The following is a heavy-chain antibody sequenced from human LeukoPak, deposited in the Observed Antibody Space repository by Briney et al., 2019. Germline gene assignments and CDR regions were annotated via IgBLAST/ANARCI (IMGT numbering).Heavy chain of an antibody. V-gene: IGHV3-30-3*01. CDR2: ISDDGSRQ. J-gene: IGHJ4*02. Sequence: GGSLRLTCAATGFTFSNYAIHWGRQAPGKGLEWVAFISDDGSRQHYADSVKGRFTISRDNSKNTLNLQMNSLRAEDTAVYYCVKDRTGTYTLDYWGQGTLVTVSS. CDR1: GFTFSNYA. CDR3: VKDRTGTYTLDY. D-gene: IGHD3-10*01.